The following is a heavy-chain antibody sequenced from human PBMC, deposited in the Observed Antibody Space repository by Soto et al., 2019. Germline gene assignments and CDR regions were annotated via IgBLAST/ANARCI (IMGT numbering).Heavy chain of an antibody. CDR1: GGSISSYY. D-gene: IGHD3-10*01. CDR3: AREYYYGSGPWY. CDR2: IYYSGST. J-gene: IGHJ4*02. Sequence: PSETLSLTCTVSGGSISSYYWSWIRQPPGKGLEWIGYIYYSGSTNYNPSLKSRVTISVDTSKNQFSLKLSSVTAADTAVYYCAREYYYGSGPWYWGQGTLVTVS. V-gene: IGHV4-59*01.